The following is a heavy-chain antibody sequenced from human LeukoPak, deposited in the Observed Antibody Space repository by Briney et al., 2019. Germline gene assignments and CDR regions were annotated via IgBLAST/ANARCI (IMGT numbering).Heavy chain of an antibody. CDR2: IYTSGST. D-gene: IGHD2-2*01. CDR1: GGSINPYY. J-gene: IGHJ6*03. V-gene: IGHV4-4*07. CDR3: ARGRGIVVVPAEYYYYMDV. Sequence: SETLSLTCTVSGGSINPYYWSWIRQPAGKGLEWIGRIYTSGSTNYNPSLKSRVTISVDTSKNQFSLKLSSVTAADTAVYYCARGRGIVVVPAEYYYYMDVWGKGTTVTVSS.